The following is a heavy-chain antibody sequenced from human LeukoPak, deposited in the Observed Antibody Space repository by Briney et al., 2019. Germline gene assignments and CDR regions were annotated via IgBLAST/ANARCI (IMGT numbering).Heavy chain of an antibody. Sequence: GGSLRLSCAASGFTFSSYWMSWVRQAPGKGLEWVANIKQDGSEKYYVDSVKGRFTISRDNAKSSLYLQMNSLRAEDTAVYYCARDRRGEYQLLYTFDYWGQGTLVTVSS. J-gene: IGHJ4*02. V-gene: IGHV3-7*01. CDR2: IKQDGSEK. CDR1: GFTFSSYW. D-gene: IGHD2-2*02. CDR3: ARDRRGEYQLLYTFDY.